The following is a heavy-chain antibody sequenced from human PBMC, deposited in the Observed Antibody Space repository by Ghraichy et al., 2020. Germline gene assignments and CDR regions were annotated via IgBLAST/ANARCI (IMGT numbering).Heavy chain of an antibody. CDR2: IYTSGTT. CDR3: ARDTGYSYGGFDY. CDR1: GGSISSYN. J-gene: IGHJ4*02. D-gene: IGHD5-18*01. V-gene: IGHV4-4*07. Sequence: TLSLTCTVSGGSISSYNWNWIRQSAGKGLEWIGHIYTSGTTNYNPSLKSRVTVSVDTSKNQFSLKLMSVTAADTAVYYCARDTGYSYGGFDYWGQGALVTVSS.